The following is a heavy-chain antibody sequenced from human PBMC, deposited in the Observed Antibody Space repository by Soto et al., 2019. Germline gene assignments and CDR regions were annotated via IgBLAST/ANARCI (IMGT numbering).Heavy chain of an antibody. CDR1: GFSLSTSGVG. V-gene: IGHV2-5*02. J-gene: IGHJ5*02. Sequence: QITLKEYGPTLVKPTQTLTLTCTFSGFSLSTSGVGVGWFRQPPGKALEWLALIYWDDDKRYSPSRKSSLTITKDTSKDQVVLTMTNMDPVDTATYYCPHSSWFGEFTWGQGTLVTVSS. D-gene: IGHD3-10*01. CDR2: IYWDDDK. CDR3: PHSSWFGEFT.